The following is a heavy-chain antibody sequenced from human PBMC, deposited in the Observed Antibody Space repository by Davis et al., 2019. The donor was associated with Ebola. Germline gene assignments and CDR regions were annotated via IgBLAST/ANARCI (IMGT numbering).Heavy chain of an antibody. V-gene: IGHV3-33*01. J-gene: IGHJ4*02. CDR1: GFNFRSYG. D-gene: IGHD1-26*01. CDR2: IWYDGSRK. CDR3: ARNGVGATLFDY. Sequence: PSETLSLTCAASGFNFRSYGMHWVRQAPDKGLEWVAVIWYDGSRKYYGDSVKGRFTISRDNSNNLLYLQMNSLRAEDTAVYYCARNGVGATLFDYWGQGTLVTVSS.